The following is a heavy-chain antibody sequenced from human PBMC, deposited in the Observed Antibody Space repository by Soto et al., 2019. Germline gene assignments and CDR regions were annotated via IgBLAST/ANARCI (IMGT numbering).Heavy chain of an antibody. CDR2: INHSGST. D-gene: IGHD3-3*01. V-gene: IGHV4-34*01. Sequence: PSETLSLTCAVYGGSFSGYYWSWIRQPPGKGLEWIGEINHSGSTNYNPSLKSRVTISVDTSKNQFSLKLSSVTAADTAVYYCARGDFWSEEGKNWFDPWGQGTLVTVSS. J-gene: IGHJ5*02. CDR1: GGSFSGYY. CDR3: ARGDFWSEEGKNWFDP.